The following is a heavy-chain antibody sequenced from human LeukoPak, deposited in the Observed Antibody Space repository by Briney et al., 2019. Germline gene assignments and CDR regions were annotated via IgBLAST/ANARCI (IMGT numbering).Heavy chain of an antibody. V-gene: IGHV3-23*01. CDR2: ISGSGGST. CDR3: AKAYYYDSSGLRTLDN. CDR1: GLTFSSYA. Sequence: PGGSLRLSCAASGLTFSSYAMSWVRQAPGKGLEWVSSISGSGGSTYYADSVKGRFTISRDNSKKTLYLQMNSLRAEDTAVYYCAKAYYYDSSGLRTLDNWGQGTLVTVSS. J-gene: IGHJ4*02. D-gene: IGHD3-22*01.